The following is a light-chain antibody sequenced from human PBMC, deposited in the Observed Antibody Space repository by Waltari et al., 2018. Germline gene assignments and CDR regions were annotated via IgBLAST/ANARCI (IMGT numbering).Light chain of an antibody. CDR3: QQRNNWPRFS. Sequence: IVLPQTLASLPLSPAARSTLSCRASQSIANYLAWYQQKPGQSPRLLIYDVSNRVTGIPVRFSGSGSGTDFTLTITSLEPEDFAVYYCQQRNNWPRFSFGQGTKLEIK. CDR2: DVS. CDR1: QSIANY. J-gene: IGKJ2*01. V-gene: IGKV3-11*01.